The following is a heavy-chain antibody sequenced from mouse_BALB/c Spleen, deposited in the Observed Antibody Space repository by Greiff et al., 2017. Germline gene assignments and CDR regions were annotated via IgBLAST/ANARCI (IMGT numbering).Heavy chain of an antibody. Sequence: VQLQQSGAELVRPGTSVKISCKASGYTFTNYWLGWVKQRPGHGLEWIGDIYPGGGYTNYNEKFKGKATLTADTSSSTAYMQLSSLTSEDSAVYFCARREYSTWFAYWGQGTLVTVSA. J-gene: IGHJ3*01. CDR2: IYPGGGYT. CDR1: GYTFTNYW. D-gene: IGHD5-1*01. V-gene: IGHV1-63*02. CDR3: ARREYSTWFAY.